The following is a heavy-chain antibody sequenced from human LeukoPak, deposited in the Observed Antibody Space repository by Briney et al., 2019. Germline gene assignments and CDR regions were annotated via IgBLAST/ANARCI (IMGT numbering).Heavy chain of an antibody. CDR3: VRGAMVSKPGDF. CDR2: VYSSGNV. CDR1: GVSVNSRSFY. D-gene: IGHD2/OR15-2a*01. J-gene: IGHJ4*02. V-gene: IGHV4-39*01. Sequence: SETLSLTCSVSGVSVNSRSFYWNWVRQPPGKGLEWLGSVYSSGNVYQSPSLQSRGAISVDASNNSFSLTLKSVTAADTAVYFCVRGAMVSKPGDFWGKGALVIVSS.